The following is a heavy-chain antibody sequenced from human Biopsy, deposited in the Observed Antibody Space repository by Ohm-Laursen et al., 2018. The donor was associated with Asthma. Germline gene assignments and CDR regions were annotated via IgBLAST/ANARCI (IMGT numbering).Heavy chain of an antibody. Sequence: APVKVSCKTSGYTFNSAGITWVRQAPGQGLEWMGWISVYNGNTKVAQKLQDRATMITGTSTSTAYMELRSLRSDDTAVYFCARAVDYSHYYGIDVWGQGTTVTVS. CDR2: ISVYNGNT. J-gene: IGHJ6*02. D-gene: IGHD3-10*01. CDR1: GYTFNSAG. V-gene: IGHV1-18*01. CDR3: ARAVDYSHYYGIDV.